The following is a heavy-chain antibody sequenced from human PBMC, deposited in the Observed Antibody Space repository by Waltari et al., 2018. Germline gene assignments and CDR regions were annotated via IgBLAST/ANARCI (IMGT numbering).Heavy chain of an antibody. V-gene: IGHV3-74*01. CDR1: GFSFSSSW. J-gene: IGHJ4*02. CDR3: AKLTPPEDY. Sequence: EVLLVAAGGSLVQPGGSLRLSCATSGFSFSSSWMHWVRHSPVKGLVWVSRINSEGGGIGYADAVRGRFTVSRDNARNTLYLQMNSLRDEDTAVYYCAKLTPPEDYWGQGTLVTVSS. CDR2: INSEGGGI. D-gene: IGHD7-27*01.